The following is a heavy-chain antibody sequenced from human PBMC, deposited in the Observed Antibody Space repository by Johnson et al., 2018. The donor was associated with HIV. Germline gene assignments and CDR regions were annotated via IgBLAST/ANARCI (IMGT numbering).Heavy chain of an antibody. Sequence: QVQLVESGGGVVQPGGSLRLSCVVSGFSFSGFAMHWVRQAPGKGLDWMAVISYDGRNQQYAESVKGRFTISRENAKNSLYLQMGSLRAEDMAVYYCAIPYFYDSGDYRWGQGTMVTVSS. CDR3: AIPYFYDSGDYR. CDR1: GFSFSGFA. CDR2: ISYDGRNQ. J-gene: IGHJ3*01. D-gene: IGHD3-22*01. V-gene: IGHV3-30*14.